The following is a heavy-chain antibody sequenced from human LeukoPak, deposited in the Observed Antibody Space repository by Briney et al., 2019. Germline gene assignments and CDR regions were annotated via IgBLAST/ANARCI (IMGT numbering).Heavy chain of an antibody. CDR2: ISATGSNI. D-gene: IGHD3-22*01. J-gene: IGHJ3*02. CDR1: RFSFSCYE. V-gene: IGHV3-48*03. CDR3: ARETRDTSVFGAFDI. Sequence: GGSLRLSCVASRFSFSCYEMSWVRQAPGKGLEWLSYISATGSNIHYADSVKGRFTMSRDNAKNSLFLQMNSLRAEDTAVYYCARETRDTSVFGAFDIWGRGTMVTVS.